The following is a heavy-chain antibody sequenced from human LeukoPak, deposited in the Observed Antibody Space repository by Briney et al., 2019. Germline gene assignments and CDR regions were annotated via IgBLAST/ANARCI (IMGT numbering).Heavy chain of an antibody. V-gene: IGHV3-23*01. CDR3: AKRNTMVRGGPCFDY. D-gene: IGHD3-10*01. Sequence: GGSLRVSCAASGFTFSSYAMSWVRQAPGKGLEWVSIIFGNGDTTYYADSVKGRFTVSRDNSKDTLYLQMNDLRPDDTAIYYCAKRNTMVRGGPCFDYWGQGLLVTVSS. CDR2: IFGNGDTT. CDR1: GFTFSSYA. J-gene: IGHJ4*02.